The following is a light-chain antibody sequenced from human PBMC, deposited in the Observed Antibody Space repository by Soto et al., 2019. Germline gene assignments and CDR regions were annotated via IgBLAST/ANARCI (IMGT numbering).Light chain of an antibody. CDR3: QQYNNWPPTWT. V-gene: IGKV3-15*01. Sequence: RVMSQSPDTLSVSPGERATLSCRASETVRSNLAWYQQKPGQAPRLLIYGASTRATGIPARFTGSGSGTEFTLTISSLQSEDFAVFYCQQYNNWPPTWTFGQGTKVDIK. J-gene: IGKJ1*01. CDR2: GAS. CDR1: ETVRSN.